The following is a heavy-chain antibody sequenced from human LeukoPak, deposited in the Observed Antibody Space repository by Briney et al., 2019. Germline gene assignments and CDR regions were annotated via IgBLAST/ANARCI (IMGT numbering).Heavy chain of an antibody. D-gene: IGHD1-14*01. CDR1: GFTFDNHA. V-gene: IGHV3-23*01. J-gene: IGHJ2*01. CDR3: ARSAGVGTIEYWYFDF. Sequence: PVGSLRLSCAASGFTFDNHALAWVRQAPGKGLEWVSSVSGSGGRTYYADSVKGRFTISRDNSKNTLSFQLISLRVEDTAVYYCARSAGVGTIEYWYFDFWGRGTPVAVSS. CDR2: VSGSGGRT.